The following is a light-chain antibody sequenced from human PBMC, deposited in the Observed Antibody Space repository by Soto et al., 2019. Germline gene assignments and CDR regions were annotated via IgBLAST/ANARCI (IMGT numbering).Light chain of an antibody. CDR2: AAS. CDR3: QKYSSVPV. CDR1: QGIRNC. V-gene: IGKV1-27*01. Sequence: DIQMTQSPTSLSASVGDRVTITCRASQGIRNCVAWYQQKPGKAPKLLIYAASTLQSGVPSRFSGSGSGTDFTLTINSLQPEDVATYSCQKYSSVPVFGPGTKVEI. J-gene: IGKJ3*01.